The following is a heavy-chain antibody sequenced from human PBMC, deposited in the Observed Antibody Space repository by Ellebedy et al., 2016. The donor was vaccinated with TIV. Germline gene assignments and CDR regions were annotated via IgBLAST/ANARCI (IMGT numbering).Heavy chain of an antibody. CDR3: VRDLHWSYFD. CDR2: IKEDGSEE. J-gene: IGHJ4*02. CDR1: GFTFSNHW. Sequence: GESLKISCAGSGFTFSNHWMSWLRRAPGKGLEWVANIKEDGSEEYYVDSVKGRFTISRDNAKNSLYLQMNSLRAEDTAVYYCVRDLHWSYFDWGQGTLVTVSS. D-gene: IGHD1-26*01. V-gene: IGHV3-7*03.